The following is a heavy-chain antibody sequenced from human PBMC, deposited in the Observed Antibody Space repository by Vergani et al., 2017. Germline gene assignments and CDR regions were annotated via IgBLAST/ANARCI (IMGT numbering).Heavy chain of an antibody. D-gene: IGHD3-9*01. J-gene: IGHJ4*02. Sequence: QVQLQQSGPGLVKPSQTLSLTCAISGDSVSSNSAAWNWIRQSPSRGLEWLGRTYYRSKWYNDYAVSVKSRITINPDTSKNQFSLQLNSVTPEDTAGYYCARWGELRYFDWLLYAAFDYWGQGTLVTVSS. CDR1: GDSVSSNSAA. CDR2: TYYRSKWYN. CDR3: ARWGELRYFDWLLYAAFDY. V-gene: IGHV6-1*01.